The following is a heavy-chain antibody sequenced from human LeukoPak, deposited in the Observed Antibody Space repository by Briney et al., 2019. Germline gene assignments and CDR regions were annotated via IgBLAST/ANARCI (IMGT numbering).Heavy chain of an antibody. D-gene: IGHD2-15*01. CDR2: INHSGST. CDR1: GGSFSGYY. J-gene: IGHJ5*02. Sequence: SETPSLICAVYGGSFSGYYWSWICQPPGKGLEWIGEINHSGSTNYNPSLKSRVTISVDTSKNQFSLKLSSVTAADTAVYYCARGGIVVVVAATPRVWFDPWGQGTLVTVPS. V-gene: IGHV4-34*01. CDR3: ARGGIVVVVAATPRVWFDP.